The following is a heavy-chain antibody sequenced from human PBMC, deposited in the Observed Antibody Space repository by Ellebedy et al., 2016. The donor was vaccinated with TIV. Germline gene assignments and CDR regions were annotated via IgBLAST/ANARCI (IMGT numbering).Heavy chain of an antibody. V-gene: IGHV3-23*01. CDR2: IIPNGGST. Sequence: PGGSLRLSCAASGFIFSNYAMSWVRQAPGKGLEWVSTIIPNGGSTNYADSVGGRFTFSRDNSKNTLYLQMNSLRAEDTAIYYCPRGSAYYNYWGQGTLVSVSS. J-gene: IGHJ4*02. D-gene: IGHD3-22*01. CDR1: GFIFSNYA. CDR3: PRGSAYYNY.